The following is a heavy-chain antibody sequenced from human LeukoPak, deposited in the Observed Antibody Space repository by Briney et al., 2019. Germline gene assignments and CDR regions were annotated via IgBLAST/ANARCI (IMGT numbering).Heavy chain of an antibody. D-gene: IGHD6-6*01. J-gene: IGHJ4*02. CDR1: GYTFTGYY. CDR2: INPNSGGT. V-gene: IGHV1-2*06. CDR3: ARDQESIAAREAIDY. Sequence: ASVKVSCKASGYTFTGYYMHWVRQAPGQGLEWMGRINPNSGGTNYAQKFQGRVTMTRDTSISTAYMELCRLRSDDTAVYYCARDQESIAAREAIDYWGQGTLVAVSS.